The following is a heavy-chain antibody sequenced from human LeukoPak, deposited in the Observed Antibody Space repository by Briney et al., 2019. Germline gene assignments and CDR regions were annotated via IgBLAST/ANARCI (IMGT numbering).Heavy chain of an antibody. CDR2: IREGGSDK. CDR3: ARDPEMEKGRDGLDH. D-gene: IGHD5-24*01. Sequence: GGSLRLSCAASGFTFSSYWMSWVRQAPGKGLEWVANIREGGSDKHYVSSVRGRSIISRDNATNSLDLQMNTLRAEDTATYYCARDPEMEKGRDGLDHWGQGTLVIVSS. V-gene: IGHV3-7*01. CDR1: GFTFSSYW. J-gene: IGHJ4*02.